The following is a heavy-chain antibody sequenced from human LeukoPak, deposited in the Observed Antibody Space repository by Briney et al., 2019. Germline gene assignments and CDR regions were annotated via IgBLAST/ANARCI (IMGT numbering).Heavy chain of an antibody. CDR2: IYHSGST. J-gene: IGHJ4*02. V-gene: IGHV4-30-2*01. CDR3: ASYNRLRYYFDY. D-gene: IGHD1-1*01. CDR1: GGSFSGYS. Sequence: PSETLSLTCAVYGGSFSGYSWSWIRQPPGKGLEWIGYIYHSGSTYYNPSLKSRVTISVDRSKIQFSLKLSSVTAADTAVYYCASYNRLRYYFDYWGQGTLVTVSS.